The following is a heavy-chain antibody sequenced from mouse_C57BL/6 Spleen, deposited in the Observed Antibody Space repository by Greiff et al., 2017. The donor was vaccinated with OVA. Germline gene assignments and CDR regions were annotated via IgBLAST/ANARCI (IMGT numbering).Heavy chain of an antibody. Sequence: QVQLQQSGPELVKPGASVKISCTASGYAFSSSWMNWVKQRPGKGLEWIGRIYPGDGDTNYNGKFKGKATLTADKSSSTAYMQLSSLTSEDSAVYFCAREDGYYGMDYWGQGTSVTVSS. CDR1: GYAFSSSW. CDR3: AREDGYYGMDY. CDR2: IYPGDGDT. D-gene: IGHD2-3*01. V-gene: IGHV1-82*01. J-gene: IGHJ4*01.